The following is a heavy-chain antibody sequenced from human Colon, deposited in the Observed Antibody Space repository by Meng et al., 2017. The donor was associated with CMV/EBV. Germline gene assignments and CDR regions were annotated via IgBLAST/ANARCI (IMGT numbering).Heavy chain of an antibody. CDR1: GFTFDDYG. CDR3: ARGMYNSNRLIFDY. J-gene: IGHJ4*02. CDR2: INWNGGST. D-gene: IGHD1-20*01. V-gene: IGHV3-20*04. Sequence: GESLKISCAASGFTFDDYGMSWVRQAPGKGLEWVSGINWNGGSTGYADSVKGRFTISRDNAKNSLYLQMNSLRAEDTALYYCARGMYNSNRLIFDYWGQGTLVTVSS.